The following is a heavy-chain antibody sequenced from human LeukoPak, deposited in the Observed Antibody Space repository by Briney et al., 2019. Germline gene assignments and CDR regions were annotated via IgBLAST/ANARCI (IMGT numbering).Heavy chain of an antibody. J-gene: IGHJ4*02. V-gene: IGHV3-21*01. CDR3: AREVSEGFDF. D-gene: IGHD3-22*01. CDR2: FGTRSTSV. Sequence: PGGSLRLSCTASGFTFRGYSMKWVREAPGGGLEWVSSFGTRSTSVYHAGSVKGRFAISRDNAKNSLYLQMNSLRAEDTALYYCAREVSEGFDFWGQGTLLTLSS. CDR1: GFTFRGYS.